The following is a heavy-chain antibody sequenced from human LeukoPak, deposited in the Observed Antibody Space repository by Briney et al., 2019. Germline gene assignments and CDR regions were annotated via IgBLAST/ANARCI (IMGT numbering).Heavy chain of an antibody. CDR3: AKGVTIYTNSGLGY. CDR2: ISASGGST. D-gene: IGHD7-27*01. V-gene: IGHV3-23*01. CDR1: GFTFSTYA. Sequence: GGSLRLSCAASGFTFSTYAMTWVRQAPGKGLEWDSGISASGGSTYYADSVKGRFTISRDNSKNTLYLQMSSLRAEDTAAYYCAKGVTIYTNSGLGYWGQGTLVTVSS. J-gene: IGHJ4*02.